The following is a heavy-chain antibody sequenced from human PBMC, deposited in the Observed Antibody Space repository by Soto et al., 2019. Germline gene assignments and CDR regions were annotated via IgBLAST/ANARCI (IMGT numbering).Heavy chain of an antibody. D-gene: IGHD3-3*01. CDR3: ARDAPAYDFWSGSQDY. Sequence: GGSLRLSCAASGFTFSDSAMTWVRQAPGKGLEWVSVVSRSGAGTDYAESVKGRFTISRDNSKNTLYLQMNSLRAEDTAVYYCARDAPAYDFWSGSQDYWGQGTLVTVSS. CDR2: VSRSGAGT. J-gene: IGHJ4*02. CDR1: GFTFSDSA. V-gene: IGHV3-23*01.